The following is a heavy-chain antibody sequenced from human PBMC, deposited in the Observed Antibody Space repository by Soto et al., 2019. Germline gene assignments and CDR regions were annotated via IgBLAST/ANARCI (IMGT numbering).Heavy chain of an antibody. Sequence: GASVEVSCKASGYTLTGYYMHWARQAHEQGLEWMGWINPNSGGTNYAQKFQGWVTMTRDTSISTAYMELSRLRSDDTAVYYCARESVIAAAGNYYYSGMDVWGQGSTVTVSS. D-gene: IGHD6-13*01. CDR2: INPNSGGT. CDR1: GYTLTGYY. CDR3: ARESVIAAAGNYYYSGMDV. V-gene: IGHV1-2*04. J-gene: IGHJ6*02.